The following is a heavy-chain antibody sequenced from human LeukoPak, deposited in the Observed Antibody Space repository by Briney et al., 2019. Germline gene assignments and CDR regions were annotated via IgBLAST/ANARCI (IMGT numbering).Heavy chain of an antibody. J-gene: IGHJ6*02. D-gene: IGHD6-13*01. CDR3: AREWGRSWYKGYYYGMDV. Sequence: SETLSLTCTVSGGSISSYFWSWIRQPPGKGLEWIGYIYYSGSTNYNPSLKSRVTISVDTSKNQFSLKLSSVTAADTAVYYCAREWGRSWYKGYYYGMDVWGQGTTVTVSS. CDR2: IYYSGST. CDR1: GGSISSYF. V-gene: IGHV4-59*01.